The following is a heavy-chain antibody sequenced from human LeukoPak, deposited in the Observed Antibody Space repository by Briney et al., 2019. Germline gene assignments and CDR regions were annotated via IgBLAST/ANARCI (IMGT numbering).Heavy chain of an antibody. V-gene: IGHV3-30*02. CDR2: IWYDGSNK. CDR3: AKGGSVRYDSSGYSPYYYYYGMDV. D-gene: IGHD3-22*01. J-gene: IGHJ6*02. Sequence: GGSLRLSCAASGFTFSSYGMHWVRQAPGKGLEWVAVIWYDGSNKYYADSVKGRFTISRDNSKNTLYLQMNSLRAEDTAVYYCAKGGSVRYDSSGYSPYYYYYGMDVWGQGTTVTVSS. CDR1: GFTFSSYG.